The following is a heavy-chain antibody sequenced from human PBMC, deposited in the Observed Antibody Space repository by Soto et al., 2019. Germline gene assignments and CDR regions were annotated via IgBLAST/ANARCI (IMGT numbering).Heavy chain of an antibody. CDR2: ISGSGGST. CDR1: GFTFSSYA. Sequence: GGSLRLSCAASGFTFSSYAMSWVRQAPGKGLEWVSAISGSGGSTYYADSVKGRFTISRDNSKNTLYLQMNSLRAEDTAVYYCAKFPHSFLRGANLLHFHYYYGMDVWGQGTTVTVSS. J-gene: IGHJ6*02. D-gene: IGHD3-10*01. CDR3: AKFPHSFLRGANLLHFHYYYGMDV. V-gene: IGHV3-23*01.